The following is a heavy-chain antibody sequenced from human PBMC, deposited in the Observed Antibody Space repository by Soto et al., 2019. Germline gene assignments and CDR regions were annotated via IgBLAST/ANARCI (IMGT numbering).Heavy chain of an antibody. CDR2: VSGSGTST. J-gene: IGHJ6*03. CDR1: GFTFSSFA. Sequence: EVQLLESGGGLVQPGGSLRLSCAASGFTFSSFAMSWVRQAPGKGLEWVSGVSGSGTSTYYGDFVKGRFTISRDKSKNTLYLQMNSLRAEDTAVYYCVKGETDYYYYMDVWGKGTTVTVSS. CDR3: VKGETDYYYYMDV. V-gene: IGHV3-23*01.